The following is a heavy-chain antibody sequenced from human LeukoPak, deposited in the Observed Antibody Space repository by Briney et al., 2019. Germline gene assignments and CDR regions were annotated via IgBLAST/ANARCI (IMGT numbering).Heavy chain of an antibody. CDR1: GFTFSSYA. V-gene: IGHV3-23*01. CDR2: ISGSGGST. J-gene: IGHJ3*02. D-gene: IGHD6-19*01. CDR3: AKLGSSGWPYGDAFDI. Sequence: PGGSLRLSCAASGFTFSSYAMSWVRQAPGKGLEWVSAISGSGGSTYYADSVKGRFTISRDNSKNTLYLQMNSLRAEDTAVYYCAKLGSSGWPYGDAFDIRGQGTMVTVSS.